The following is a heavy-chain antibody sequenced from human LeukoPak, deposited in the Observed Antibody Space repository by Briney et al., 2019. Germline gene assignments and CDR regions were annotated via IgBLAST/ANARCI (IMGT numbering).Heavy chain of an antibody. J-gene: IGHJ4*02. Sequence: SETLSLTCAVSGYSVSSAYYWACIRQPPGAGLEWIGSIYPSGTTYYKSSLRSRLIISIDASKNQFSLRLSSVTAADTAMYYCARRPESPITGFDFWGQGALVAVSS. CDR1: GYSVSSAYY. CDR2: IYPSGTT. D-gene: IGHD1-14*01. CDR3: ARRPESPITGFDF. V-gene: IGHV4-38-2*01.